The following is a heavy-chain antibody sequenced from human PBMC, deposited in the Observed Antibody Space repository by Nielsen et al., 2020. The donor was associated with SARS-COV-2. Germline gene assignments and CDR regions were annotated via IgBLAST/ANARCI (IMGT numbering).Heavy chain of an antibody. CDR1: GFTFSSYA. CDR3: AQEEQWPNRAFDY. D-gene: IGHD6-19*01. J-gene: IGHJ4*02. CDR2: ISYDGSNK. Sequence: GESLKISCAASGFTFSSYAMHWVRQAPGKGLEWVAVISYDGSNKYYADSVKGRFTISRDNSKNTLYLQMSSLRAEDTAVYYCAQEEQWPNRAFDYWGQGTLVTVSS. V-gene: IGHV3-30-3*01.